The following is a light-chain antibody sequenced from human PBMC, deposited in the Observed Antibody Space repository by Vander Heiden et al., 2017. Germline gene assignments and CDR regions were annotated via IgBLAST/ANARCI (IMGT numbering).Light chain of an antibody. CDR2: GAS. J-gene: IGKJ1*01. CDR1: QSVSSN. CDR3: QQYNNWPPWT. Sequence: ELVMTQSPATLSVSPGERATLSSRASQSVSSNLAWYQPKPGQAPRLLIYGASTRATGIPARFSGSGSGTEFTLTISSLQSEDFAVYYCQQYNNWPPWTFGQGTKVEIK. V-gene: IGKV3-15*01.